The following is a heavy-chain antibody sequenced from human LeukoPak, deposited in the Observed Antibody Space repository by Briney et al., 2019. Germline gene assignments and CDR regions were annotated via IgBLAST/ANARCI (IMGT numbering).Heavy chain of an antibody. CDR3: AKDRSGLQSVS. CDR2: ISNDGSSK. Sequence: PGGSLRLSCAASGFTFSSYGFPWVRQAPGKGLEWVAVISNDGSSKYYADSVKDRFTISRDNSKNTLYLQMSSLRAEDTAVYYCAKDRSGLQSVSWGQGTLATVSS. D-gene: IGHD4-11*01. CDR1: GFTFSSYG. J-gene: IGHJ4*02. V-gene: IGHV3-30*18.